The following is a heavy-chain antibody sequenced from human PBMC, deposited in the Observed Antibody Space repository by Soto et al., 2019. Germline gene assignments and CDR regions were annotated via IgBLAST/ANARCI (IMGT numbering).Heavy chain of an antibody. D-gene: IGHD6-6*01. V-gene: IGHV3-30-3*01. CDR1: GFTFSSYA. Sequence: PGWSLRLSCAASGFTFSSYAMHWVRHAPGKGLEWVAVISYDGSNKYYADSVKGRFTISRDNSKNTLYLQMNSLRAEDKAVYYCSSEVGSSSSSGWGQGTLVIVSA. J-gene: IGHJ1*01. CDR3: SSEVGSSSSSG. CDR2: ISYDGSNK.